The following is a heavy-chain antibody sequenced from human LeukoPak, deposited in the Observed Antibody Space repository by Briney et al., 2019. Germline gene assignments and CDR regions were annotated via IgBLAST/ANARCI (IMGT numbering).Heavy chain of an antibody. D-gene: IGHD1-26*01. CDR3: AKGRGVFRATTSRLVVFDY. CDR1: GYTFTSYD. CDR2: MNPNSGNT. J-gene: IGHJ4*02. Sequence: ASVKVSCKASGYTFTSYDINWVRQATGQGLEWMGWMNPNSGNTGYAKKFQGRVTMTRNTSITTAYMELSSLRSEDTAVYYCAKGRGVFRATTSRLVVFDYWGQGTLVTVSS. V-gene: IGHV1-8*01.